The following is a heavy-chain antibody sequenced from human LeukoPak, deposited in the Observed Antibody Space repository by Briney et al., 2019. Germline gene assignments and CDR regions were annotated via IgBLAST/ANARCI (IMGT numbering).Heavy chain of an antibody. CDR2: INPNSGGT. D-gene: IGHD2-21*01. CDR1: GYTFTGYY. Sequence: ASVKVSCKASGYTFTGYYMHWVRQAPGQGLEWMGWINPNSGGTNYAQKFQGRVTMTRDTSISTAYMELSRLRSDDTAVYYCALFDYPPRGYYFDYWGQGTLVTVSS. J-gene: IGHJ4*02. CDR3: ALFDYPPRGYYFDY. V-gene: IGHV1-2*02.